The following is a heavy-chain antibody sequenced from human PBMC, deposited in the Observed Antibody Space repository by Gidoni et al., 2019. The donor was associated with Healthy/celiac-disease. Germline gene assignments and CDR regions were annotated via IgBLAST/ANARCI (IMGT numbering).Heavy chain of an antibody. D-gene: IGHD3-22*01. CDR1: GGSISSSNW. CDR2: IYHIGST. Sequence: QVQLQESGPGLVKPSGTLSLTCVVSGGSISSSNWWSWVRQPPEKGLEWIGEIYHIGSTNYNPSLKTRVTISVDKSKNQFSLKLSSITAADTAVYYCARNPYYYDSSGYPYYYGMDVWGQGTTVTVSS. CDR3: ARNPYYYDSSGYPYYYGMDV. V-gene: IGHV4-4*02. J-gene: IGHJ6*02.